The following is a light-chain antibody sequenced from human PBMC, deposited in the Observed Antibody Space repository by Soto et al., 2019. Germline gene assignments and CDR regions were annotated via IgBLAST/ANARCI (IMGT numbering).Light chain of an antibody. CDR2: SNS. Sequence: QSVLPQTPSVSGAPGQRVTISCTGSSSNIGAGYDVHWYQQLPGTAPQLLTYSNSNRPSRVPERVSGSKSGTSASQAITGLQAEDAADYYCQSYDSSLSEVVFGGGTKLTVL. J-gene: IGLJ2*01. V-gene: IGLV1-40*01. CDR3: QSYDSSLSEVV. CDR1: SSNIGAGYD.